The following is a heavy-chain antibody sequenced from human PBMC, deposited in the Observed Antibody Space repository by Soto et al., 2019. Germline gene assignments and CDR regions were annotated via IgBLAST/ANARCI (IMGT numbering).Heavy chain of an antibody. D-gene: IGHD2-15*01. J-gene: IGHJ6*02. CDR3: VRGLRYSGMDV. CDR2: IDHSGST. Sequence: QVQLQQWGAGLLKPSETLSLTRAVSGGSFSAYYWTWIRQPPGRGLEWIGEIDHSGSTNYNPSLEGRVTMSIDTAKNRFSLNVTSVTAADTAVYYCVRGLRYSGMDVWGQGTTVTVS. CDR1: GGSFSAYY. V-gene: IGHV4-34*01.